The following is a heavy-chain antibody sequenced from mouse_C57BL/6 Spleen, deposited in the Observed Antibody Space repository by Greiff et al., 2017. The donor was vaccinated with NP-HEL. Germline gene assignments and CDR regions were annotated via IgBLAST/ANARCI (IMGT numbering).Heavy chain of an antibody. J-gene: IGHJ3*01. CDR3: ARDHSNYGAWFAY. CDR2: ISDGGSYT. Sequence: EVQLVESGGGLVKPGGSLKLSCAASGFTFSSYAMSWVRQTPEKRLEWVATISDGGSYTYYPDNVKGRFTISRDNAKNNLYLQMSHLKSEDTAMYYCARDHSNYGAWFAYWGQGTLVTVSA. CDR1: GFTFSSYA. D-gene: IGHD2-5*01. V-gene: IGHV5-4*01.